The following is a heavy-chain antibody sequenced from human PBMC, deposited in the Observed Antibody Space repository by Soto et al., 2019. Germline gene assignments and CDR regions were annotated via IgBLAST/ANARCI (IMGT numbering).Heavy chain of an antibody. Sequence: SETLSLTCPVAGGSISSGGYYWSWLRQHPGKGLEWIGYIYYSGSTYYNPSLKSRVTISVDTSKNQFSLKLSSVTAADTAVYYCARGAYCSGGSCSAFDIWGQGTMVTVSS. CDR3: ARGAYCSGGSCSAFDI. CDR1: GGSISSGGYY. J-gene: IGHJ3*02. D-gene: IGHD2-15*01. V-gene: IGHV4-31*02. CDR2: IYYSGST.